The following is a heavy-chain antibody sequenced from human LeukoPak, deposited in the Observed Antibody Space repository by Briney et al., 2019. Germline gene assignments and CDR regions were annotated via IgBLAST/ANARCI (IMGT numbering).Heavy chain of an antibody. Sequence: SQTLSLTCTVSGGSMGSGGYYWSWIRQHPGKGLEWIGYIYYSGSTYYNQSLKSRVTISVHTSKNQFSLKRSSVTAADTAVYYCARAPKVSLSPGTQAAIPTYFDYWGQGTLVTVSS. CDR2: IYYSGST. D-gene: IGHD2-2*02. V-gene: IGHV4-31*03. J-gene: IGHJ4*02. CDR3: ARAPKVSLSPGTQAAIPTYFDY. CDR1: GGSMGSGGYY.